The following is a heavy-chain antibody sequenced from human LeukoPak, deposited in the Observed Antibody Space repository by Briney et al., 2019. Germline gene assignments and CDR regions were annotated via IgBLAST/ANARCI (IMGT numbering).Heavy chain of an antibody. D-gene: IGHD2-21*02. CDR2: ISSSSSTI. CDR1: GFTFSSYS. J-gene: IGHJ4*02. Sequence: GGSLRLSCPASGFTFSSYSMNWVRQPQGNGLEWVSYISSSSSTIYYADSVKGRFTISRDNTKNSLYLQMNSLRAEDTAVYYCARVVEHIVVVTAIDYWGQGTLVTVSS. CDR3: ARVVEHIVVVTAIDY. V-gene: IGHV3-48*01.